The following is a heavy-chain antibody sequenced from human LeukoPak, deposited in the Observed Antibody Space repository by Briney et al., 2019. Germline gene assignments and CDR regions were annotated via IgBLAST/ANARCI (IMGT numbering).Heavy chain of an antibody. D-gene: IGHD6-13*01. Sequence: ASVTVSCKASGYTFTSYDINWVRQATGQGLEWMGWMNPNSGNTVYAQKFQGRVTITRNTSISTAYMELSSLRSEDTAVYYCARGQRYSSSWYPLPWYYYYYMDVWGKGTTVTVSS. CDR3: ARGQRYSSSWYPLPWYYYYYMDV. CDR2: MNPNSGNT. J-gene: IGHJ6*03. V-gene: IGHV1-8*03. CDR1: GYTFTSYD.